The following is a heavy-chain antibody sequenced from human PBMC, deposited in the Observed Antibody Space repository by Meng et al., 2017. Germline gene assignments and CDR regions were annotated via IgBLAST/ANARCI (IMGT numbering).Heavy chain of an antibody. J-gene: IGHJ3*02. V-gene: IGHV3-20*04. CDR3: ARDRLAGYCSSTSCYGFDM. CDR2: INWNGGST. D-gene: IGHD2-2*01. CDR1: GFTFSSYE. Sequence: GGSLRLSCAASGFTFSSYEMNWVRQAPGKGLEWVSGINWNGGSTGYVDSVKGRFTISRDNAKNSLYLQMNSLRAEDTALYYCARDRLAGYCSSTSCYGFDMWGQGTMVTVSS.